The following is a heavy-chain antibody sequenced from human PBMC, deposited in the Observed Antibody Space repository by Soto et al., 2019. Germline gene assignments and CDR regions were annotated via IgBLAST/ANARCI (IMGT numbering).Heavy chain of an antibody. CDR3: ARSRKFYYYDTTGLPFDP. Sequence: ASQTLCVTWSVAGGTLGDMGGWSLIRMSPGKGLEWIGEIYHLGRTNYNPSLKSRVTLSIDKSNNQFSLTLTSVTAADTAVYFCARSRKFYYYDTTGLPFDPWGPGILVTVSS. V-gene: IGHV4-4*02. J-gene: IGHJ5*02. D-gene: IGHD3-22*01. CDR1: GGTLGDMGG. CDR2: IYHLGRT.